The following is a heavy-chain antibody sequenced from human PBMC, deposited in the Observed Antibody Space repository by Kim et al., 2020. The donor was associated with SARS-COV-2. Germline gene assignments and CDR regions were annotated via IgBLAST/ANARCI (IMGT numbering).Heavy chain of an antibody. CDR3: ASEDYYDSSGYPYYYGMDV. CDR2: INPSGGST. Sequence: ASVKVSCKASGYTFTSYYMHWVRQAPGQGLEWMGIINPSGGSTSYAQKFQGRVTMTRDTSTSTVYMELSSLRSEDTAVYYCASEDYYDSSGYPYYYGMDVWGQGTTVTVSS. D-gene: IGHD3-22*01. CDR1: GYTFTSYY. V-gene: IGHV1-46*01. J-gene: IGHJ6*02.